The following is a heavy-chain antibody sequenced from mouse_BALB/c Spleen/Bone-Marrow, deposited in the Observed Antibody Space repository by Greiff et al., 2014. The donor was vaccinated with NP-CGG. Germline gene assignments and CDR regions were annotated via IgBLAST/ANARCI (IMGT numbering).Heavy chain of an antibody. J-gene: IGHJ4*01. Sequence: EVQLQQSGAELVKPGASVKLSCTASGFNIKDTYMHWVKQRPGQGLEWIGRIDPANGNTKYDPKFQGKATITADTSSNTAYLQLSSLTSEDTAVYYCARYGNYCYAMDYWGQGTPVTVSS. V-gene: IGHV14-3*02. CDR3: ARYGNYCYAMDY. D-gene: IGHD2-1*01. CDR2: IDPANGNT. CDR1: GFNIKDTY.